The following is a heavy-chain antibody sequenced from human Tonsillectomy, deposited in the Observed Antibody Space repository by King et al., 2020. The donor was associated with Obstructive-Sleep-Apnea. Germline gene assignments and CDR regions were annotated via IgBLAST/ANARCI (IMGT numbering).Heavy chain of an antibody. CDR3: ARDGRIGYSSGWYGGGLDY. Sequence: VQLVESGGGVVQPGKSLRLSCAASGFTFSSYGMHWVRQAPGKGLEGVAVISYDGNNKYYADSGKGRFTISRDNSKNTVFLHMNRLRAEDAALYYCARDGRIGYSSGWYGGGLDYWGQGTLVTVSS. CDR1: GFTFSSYG. CDR2: ISYDGNNK. J-gene: IGHJ4*02. V-gene: IGHV3-30*03. D-gene: IGHD6-19*01.